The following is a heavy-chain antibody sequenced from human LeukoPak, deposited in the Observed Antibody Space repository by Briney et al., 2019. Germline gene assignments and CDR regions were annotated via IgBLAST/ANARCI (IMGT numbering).Heavy chain of an antibody. Sequence: SETLSLTCAVSGASFSDSYWSWIRQSPEKGLEWIGEINNSGSTSYNPSLNSRVIMSVDRSKNQFSLRLTYVTAADTAVYYCARGRYGPRLGNWGQGTLVTVSS. V-gene: IGHV4-34*01. J-gene: IGHJ4*02. CDR1: GASFSDSY. CDR2: INNSGST. CDR3: ARGRYGPRLGN. D-gene: IGHD3-16*01.